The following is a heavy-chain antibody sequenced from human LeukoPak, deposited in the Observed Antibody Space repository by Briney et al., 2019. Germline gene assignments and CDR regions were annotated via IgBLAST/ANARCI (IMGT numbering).Heavy chain of an antibody. Sequence: SVKVSCKASGGTFSSYAISWVRQAPGQGLEWMGGIIPIFGTANYAQKFQGRVTITTDESTSTAYMELSSLRSEDTAVYYCARERTTILSGRDAFDIWGQGTMVTVSS. CDR1: GGTFSSYA. V-gene: IGHV1-69*05. CDR2: IIPIFGTA. CDR3: ARERTTILSGRDAFDI. D-gene: IGHD3-10*01. J-gene: IGHJ3*02.